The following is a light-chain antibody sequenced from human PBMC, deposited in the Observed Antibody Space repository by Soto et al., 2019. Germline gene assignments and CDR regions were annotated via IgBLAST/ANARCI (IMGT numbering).Light chain of an antibody. Sequence: QSVLTQPASACGTPGQRVTISCSGSSSNIGSNTVNWYQQLPGTAPKLLIYSNNQRPSGVPDRFSGSKSGTSASLAISGLQSEDEADYYCAAWDDSLNGRVFGTGTKVTVL. CDR3: AAWDDSLNGRV. CDR1: SSNIGSNT. J-gene: IGLJ1*01. CDR2: SNN. V-gene: IGLV1-44*01.